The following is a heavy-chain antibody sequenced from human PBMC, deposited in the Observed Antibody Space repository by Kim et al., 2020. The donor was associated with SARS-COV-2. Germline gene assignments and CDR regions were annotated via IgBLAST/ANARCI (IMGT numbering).Heavy chain of an antibody. CDR3: TRAPGYSYGYPGPFDY. V-gene: IGHV3-49*03. Sequence: GGSLRLSCTASGFTFGDYAMSWFRQAPGKGLEWVGFIRSKAYGGTTEYAASVKGRFTISRDDSKSIAYLQMNSLKTEDTAVYYCTRAPGYSYGYPGPFDYWGQGTLVTVSS. D-gene: IGHD5-18*01. CDR1: GFTFGDYA. CDR2: IRSKAYGGTT. J-gene: IGHJ4*02.